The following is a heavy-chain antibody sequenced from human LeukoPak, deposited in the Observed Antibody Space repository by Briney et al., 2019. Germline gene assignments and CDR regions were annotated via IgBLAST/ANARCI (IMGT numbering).Heavy chain of an antibody. CDR3: ARGGDYGDLRYFDY. D-gene: IGHD4-17*01. CDR1: GGSINNYY. Sequence: SETLSLTCTVPGGSINNYYWSWIRQPPGKGLEWIGYIYYRGSTNYNPSLRSRVTFSVDTSKNQFSLKLNSVTAADTAVYYCARGGDYGDLRYFDYWGQGTLVTVSS. CDR2: IYYRGST. J-gene: IGHJ4*02. V-gene: IGHV4-59*01.